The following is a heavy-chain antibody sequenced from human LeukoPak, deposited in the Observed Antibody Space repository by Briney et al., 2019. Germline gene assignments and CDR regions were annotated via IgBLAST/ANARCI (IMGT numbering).Heavy chain of an antibody. CDR1: GGSISSGGYS. J-gene: IGHJ4*02. CDR2: IYHSGST. CDR3: ARERTYGDSIFDY. D-gene: IGHD4-17*01. Sequence: SETLSLTCAVSGGSISSGGYSWSWIRQPPGKGLEWIGYIYHSGSTYYNPSLKSRVTISVDRSKNQFSLKLSSVTAADTAVYYCARERTYGDSIFDYWGQGTLVTVSS. V-gene: IGHV4-30-2*01.